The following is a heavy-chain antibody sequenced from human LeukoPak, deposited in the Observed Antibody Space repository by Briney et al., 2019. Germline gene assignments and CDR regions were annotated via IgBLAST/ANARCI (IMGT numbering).Heavy chain of an antibody. CDR2: ISAYNGNT. CDR3: AREGVAVAGTGNVAYYYYGMDV. J-gene: IGHJ6*02. V-gene: IGHV1-18*01. D-gene: IGHD6-19*01. CDR1: GYTFTSYG. Sequence: ASVKVSCKASGYTFTSYGISWVRRAPGQGLEWMGWISAYNGNTNYAQKLQGRVTMTTDTSTSTAYMELRSLRSDDTAVYYCAREGVAVAGTGNVAYYYYGMDVWGQGTTVTVSS.